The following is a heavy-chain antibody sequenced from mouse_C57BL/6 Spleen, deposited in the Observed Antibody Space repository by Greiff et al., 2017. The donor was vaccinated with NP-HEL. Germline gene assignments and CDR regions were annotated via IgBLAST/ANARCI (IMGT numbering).Heavy chain of an antibody. CDR1: GYTFTSYW. CDR3: AIPSTVVYFDY. Sequence: QVQLQQPGAELVKPGASVKVSCKASGYTFTSYWMHWVKQRPGQGLEWIGRIRPADSDTNYNQKFKGKATLTVAKSYSTAYMHISSLTSEASAVYYCAIPSTVVYFDYWGQGTTLTVSS. J-gene: IGHJ2*01. V-gene: IGHV1-74*01. D-gene: IGHD1-1*01. CDR2: IRPADSDT.